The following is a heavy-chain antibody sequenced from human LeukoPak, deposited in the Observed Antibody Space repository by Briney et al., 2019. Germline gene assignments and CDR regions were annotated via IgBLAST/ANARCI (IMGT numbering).Heavy chain of an antibody. CDR2: ISSRSSYI. CDR3: ASGVNYFDY. CDR1: GFTFSSYN. J-gene: IGHJ4*02. Sequence: GGSLRLSCAASGFTFSSYNMKWVRQAPRKGLEWVSSISSRSSYIFYADSVKGRFTISRDNAKKSLYLQMNSLRAEDTAVYYCASGVNYFDYWGQGTLVTVSS. V-gene: IGHV3-21*01. D-gene: IGHD3-3*01.